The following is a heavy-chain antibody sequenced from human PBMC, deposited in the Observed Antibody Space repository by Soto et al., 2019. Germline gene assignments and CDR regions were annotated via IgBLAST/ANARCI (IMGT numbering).Heavy chain of an antibody. CDR2: IYHSGST. J-gene: IGHJ3*02. Sequence: SETLSLTCAVSGGSISSGGYSWSWIRQPPGKGLEWIGYIYHSGSTYYNPSLKSRVTISVDTSKNQFSLKLSSVTAADTAVYYCARRYGSAFDIWGQGTMVT. V-gene: IGHV4-30-2*02. D-gene: IGHD3-10*01. CDR1: GGSISSGGYS. CDR3: ARRYGSAFDI.